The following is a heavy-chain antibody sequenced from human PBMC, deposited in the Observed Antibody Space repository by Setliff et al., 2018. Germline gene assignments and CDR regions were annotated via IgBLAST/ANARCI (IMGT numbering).Heavy chain of an antibody. Sequence: GGSLRLSCAASGFTFSSYWMHWVRQDPGKGLVWVSRVNDDGSSAMYADSVKGRFTISRDNAKNSLYLQMNSLRAEDTAVYYCTRDQDYYGMDVWGQGTTVTVSS. CDR1: GFTFSSYW. CDR2: VNDDGSSA. CDR3: TRDQDYYGMDV. J-gene: IGHJ6*02. V-gene: IGHV3-74*03.